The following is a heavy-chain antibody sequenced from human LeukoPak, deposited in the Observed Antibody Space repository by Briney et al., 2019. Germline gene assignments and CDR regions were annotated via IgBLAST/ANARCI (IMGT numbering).Heavy chain of an antibody. Sequence: PGGSLRLSCAASGFTFSSYAMNWVRQAPGKGLGWVSAIRGSGDNTYYADSVKGRFTISRDNSKNTLYLQMNSLRAEDTAVYYCAKEQYGDYYEYWGQGTLVTVSS. CDR1: GFTFSSYA. CDR2: IRGSGDNT. CDR3: AKEQYGDYYEY. V-gene: IGHV3-23*01. J-gene: IGHJ4*02. D-gene: IGHD4-17*01.